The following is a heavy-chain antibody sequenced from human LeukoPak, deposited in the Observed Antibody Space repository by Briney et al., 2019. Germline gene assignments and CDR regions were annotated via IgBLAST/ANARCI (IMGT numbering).Heavy chain of an antibody. V-gene: IGHV3-43*02. CDR1: GFTFDDFA. Sequence: GGSLRLSCAASGFTFDDFALHWVRQAPGKGLEWISLISGDDDSTDYADSVKGRFTISRDNSKDSLYLQMNSLRTEDTALYYCTKWGGGHYGGKFSEDYWGQGTLVTVSS. J-gene: IGHJ4*02. D-gene: IGHD4-23*01. CDR3: TKWGGGHYGGKFSEDY. CDR2: ISGDDDST.